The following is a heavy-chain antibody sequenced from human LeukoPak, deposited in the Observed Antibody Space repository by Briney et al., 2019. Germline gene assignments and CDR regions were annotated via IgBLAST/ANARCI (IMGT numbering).Heavy chain of an antibody. Sequence: SETLSLTCAVYGGSFSGYYWSWIRQPPGQGLEWIGEIDHSGSTNYNPSLKSRVTISVDTSKNQFSLKLSSVTAADTAVYYCARGPRYSYGLFCVWGQGTPVTVSS. CDR3: ARGPRYSYGLFCV. V-gene: IGHV4-34*01. CDR2: IDHSGST. D-gene: IGHD5-18*01. J-gene: IGHJ3*01. CDR1: GGSFSGYY.